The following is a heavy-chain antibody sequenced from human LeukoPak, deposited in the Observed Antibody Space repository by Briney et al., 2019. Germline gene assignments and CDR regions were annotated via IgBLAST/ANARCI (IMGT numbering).Heavy chain of an antibody. V-gene: IGHV3-23*01. J-gene: IGHJ3*02. D-gene: IGHD1-26*01. Sequence: GGSLRLSCAASGFTFSSYAMSWVRQAPGKGLKWVSAISGGGGSTYYTDSVKGRFTISRDNSKNMLFLQMNSLRAEDTALYYCAKDSSSVGATGDDAFDIWGQGTMVTVSS. CDR2: ISGGGGST. CDR3: AKDSSSVGATGDDAFDI. CDR1: GFTFSSYA.